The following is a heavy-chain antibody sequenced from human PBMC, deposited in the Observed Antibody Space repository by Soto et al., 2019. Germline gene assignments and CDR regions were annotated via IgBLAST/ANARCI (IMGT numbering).Heavy chain of an antibody. CDR3: ASPFIAAAGVGMDV. D-gene: IGHD6-13*01. V-gene: IGHV4-34*01. J-gene: IGHJ6*04. Sequence: SETLSLTCAVYGGSFSGYYWSWIRQPPGKGLEWIGEINHSGSTNYNPSLKSRVTISVDTSKNQFSLKLSSVTAADTAVYYCASPFIAAAGVGMDVWGKGNTVPVSS. CDR2: INHSGST. CDR1: GGSFSGYY.